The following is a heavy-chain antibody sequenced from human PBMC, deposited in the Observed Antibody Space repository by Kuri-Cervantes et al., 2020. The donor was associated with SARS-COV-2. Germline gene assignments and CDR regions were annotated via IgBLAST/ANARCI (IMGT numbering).Heavy chain of an antibody. CDR3: AMLPRPRNAFDI. CDR1: GGTFSSYA. D-gene: IGHD3-16*01. V-gene: IGHV1-69*13. CDR2: IIPIFGTA. J-gene: IGHJ3*02. Sequence: SVKVSCKASGGTFSSYAISWVRQAPGQGLEWMGGIIPIFGTANYAQKFQGRVTITADESTSTAYMELSSLRSEDAAVYYCAMLPRPRNAFDIWGQGTRFTVSS.